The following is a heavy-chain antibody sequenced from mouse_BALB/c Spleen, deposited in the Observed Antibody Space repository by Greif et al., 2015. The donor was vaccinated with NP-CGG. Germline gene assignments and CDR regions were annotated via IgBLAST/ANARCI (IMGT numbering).Heavy chain of an antibody. D-gene: IGHD2-1*01. V-gene: IGHV1-62-2*01. CDR2: FYPGSGSI. J-gene: IGHJ4*01. Sequence: VQLQQSGAELVKPGASVKLSCKASGYTFTEYIIHWVKQRSGQGLEWIGWFYPGSGSIKYNEKFKDKATLTADKSSSTVYMELSRLTSEDSAVYFCARHEVYGRVLYYYAMDYWGQGTSVTVSS. CDR3: ARHEVYGRVLYYYAMDY. CDR1: GYTFTEYI.